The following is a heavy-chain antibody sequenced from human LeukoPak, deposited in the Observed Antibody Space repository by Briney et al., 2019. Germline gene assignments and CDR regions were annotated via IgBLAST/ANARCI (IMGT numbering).Heavy chain of an antibody. J-gene: IGHJ4*02. Sequence: SETLSLTCTVSGGSISGYYWSWIRQPPGKGLEWVGYISYSGSTNYKPSLKSRVTISVDTSKNQFSLKLSSVTAADTAVYYCARGGGVIAPIFDYWGQGTLVTVSS. V-gene: IGHV4-59*12. CDR1: GGSISGYY. CDR3: ARGGGVIAPIFDY. CDR2: ISYSGST. D-gene: IGHD3-16*02.